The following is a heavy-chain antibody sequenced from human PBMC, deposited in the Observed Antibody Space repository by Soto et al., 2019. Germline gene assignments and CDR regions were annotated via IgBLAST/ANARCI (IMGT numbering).Heavy chain of an antibody. V-gene: IGHV3-33*01. CDR1: GFTFRDHA. J-gene: IGHJ6*02. D-gene: IGHD5-12*01. CDR3: ARALFPDVDIYAMDV. CDR2: IWNDGSNK. Sequence: QVQLVESGGGVVQPGRSLRLSGAASGFTFRDHAMHWVRQAPGKGREWLAIIWNDGSNKFYAGSVQGRFTISRDNSKNTVYLQMNTLSAEDTAVYYCARALFPDVDIYAMDVWGQGTTVTVSS.